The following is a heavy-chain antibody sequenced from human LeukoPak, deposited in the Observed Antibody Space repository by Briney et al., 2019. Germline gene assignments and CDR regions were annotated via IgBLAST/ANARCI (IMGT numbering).Heavy chain of an antibody. Sequence: QPGGSLRLSCAASGFTFSSYEMNWVRQAPGKGLEWVSYISSSGSTIYYADSVKGRFTISRDNAKNSLYLQMNSLRVEDTALYYCAREAYCGSDCYSFYFDHCGQGTLVTVSS. V-gene: IGHV3-48*03. CDR2: ISSSGSTI. D-gene: IGHD2-21*02. CDR3: AREAYCGSDCYSFYFDH. CDR1: GFTFSSYE. J-gene: IGHJ4*02.